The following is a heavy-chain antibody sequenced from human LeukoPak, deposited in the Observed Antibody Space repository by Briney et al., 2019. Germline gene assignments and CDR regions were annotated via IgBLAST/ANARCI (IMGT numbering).Heavy chain of an antibody. Sequence: SVKVSCKASGGTFSSYAISWVRQAPGQGLEWMGGIIPVFGTANYAQKFQGRVTITADESTSTAHMELSSLRSEDTAVYYCARPDYGDPHRAFDIWGQGTMVTVSS. V-gene: IGHV1-69*01. D-gene: IGHD4-17*01. CDR3: ARPDYGDPHRAFDI. J-gene: IGHJ3*02. CDR1: GGTFSSYA. CDR2: IIPVFGTA.